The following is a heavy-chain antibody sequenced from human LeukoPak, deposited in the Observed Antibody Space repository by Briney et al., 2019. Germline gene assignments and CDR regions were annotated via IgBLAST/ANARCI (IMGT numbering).Heavy chain of an antibody. V-gene: IGHV3-11*04. CDR3: ATEVGTPDIRSAFDI. CDR2: ISSSGSTI. CDR1: GFTFSDYY. J-gene: IGHJ3*02. D-gene: IGHD1-14*01. Sequence: PGGSLRLSCAASGFTFSDYYMSWIRQAPGKGLEWVSYISSSGSTIYYADSVKGRFTISRDNAKNSLYLQMNSLRAEDTAVYYCATEVGTPDIRSAFDIWGQGTTVTVSS.